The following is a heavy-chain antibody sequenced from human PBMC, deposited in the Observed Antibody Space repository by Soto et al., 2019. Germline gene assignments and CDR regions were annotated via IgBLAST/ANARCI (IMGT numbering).Heavy chain of an antibody. V-gene: IGHV1-3*01. CDR3: ARDPNDSSAYYHHYYYGMDV. CDR2: INAGNGNT. Sequence: GASVKVSCKASGYTFTSYGVHWVRQAPGQRLEWTGWINAGNGNTKYSEKLQGRVTITRDTSASTAYLELSSLRSEDTAVYYCARDPNDSSAYYHHYYYGMDVWRQGTTVTVSS. J-gene: IGHJ6*02. D-gene: IGHD3-22*01. CDR1: GYTFTSYG.